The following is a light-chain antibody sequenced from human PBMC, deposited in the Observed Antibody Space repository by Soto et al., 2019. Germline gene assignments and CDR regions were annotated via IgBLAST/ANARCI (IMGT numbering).Light chain of an antibody. J-gene: IGKJ1*01. CDR1: QSVSSN. CDR2: GAS. CDR3: QHYNNWPPWT. V-gene: IGKV3-15*01. Sequence: EIVLTHFPVTLSLSPCERATLSSSASQSVSSNLAWYQQKPGQAPRLLIYGASIRATGIPARFSGSGSGTEFTLTISSLQSENFAVYYCQHYNNWPPWTFGQGTKVDIK.